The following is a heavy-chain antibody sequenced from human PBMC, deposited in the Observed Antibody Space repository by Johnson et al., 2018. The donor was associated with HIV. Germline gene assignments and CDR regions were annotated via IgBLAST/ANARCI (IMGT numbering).Heavy chain of an antibody. CDR1: GFTFDDYT. Sequence: VQLVESGGGLVQPGRSLRLSCAASGFTFDDYTMHWVRQAPGKGLEWVSLISWDGGSTYYADSVKGRFTISRDNSKNSLYLQMNSLKTEDTAVYYCTTERWLQQRAFDIWGQGTMVTVSS. CDR2: ISWDGGST. V-gene: IGHV3-43*01. D-gene: IGHD5-24*01. CDR3: TTERWLQQRAFDI. J-gene: IGHJ3*02.